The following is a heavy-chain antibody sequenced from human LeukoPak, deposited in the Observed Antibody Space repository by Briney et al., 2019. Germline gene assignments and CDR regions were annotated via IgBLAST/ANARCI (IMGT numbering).Heavy chain of an antibody. CDR3: ARGGTMVRGVNALGNYGMDV. V-gene: IGHV1-8*01. J-gene: IGHJ6*02. CDR1: GYSFSTHD. CDR2: VNPNSGNT. D-gene: IGHD3-10*01. Sequence: ASVKVSCKASGYSFSTHDINWVRQATGQGLEYMGWVNPNSGNTGYAQNFQGRVTMTRDTSTTTAYMELSNLRSDDTAVHYCARGGTMVRGVNALGNYGMDVWGQGTTVTVSS.